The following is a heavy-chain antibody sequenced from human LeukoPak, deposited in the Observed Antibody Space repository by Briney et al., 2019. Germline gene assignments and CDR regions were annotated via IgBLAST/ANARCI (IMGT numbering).Heavy chain of an antibody. CDR2: MNPNSGNA. V-gene: IGHV1-8*01. CDR3: ARRYSGVMQGHFDY. CDR1: GYAFSTSD. Sequence: GASVKVPCKASGYAFSTSDINWVRQATGQGLEWMGWMNPNSGNAGYAQKFQGRVTMTRDTSISAAYMELSSLRSEDTAVYYCARRYSGVMQGHFDYWGQGTLVTVSS. J-gene: IGHJ4*02. D-gene: IGHD5-12*01.